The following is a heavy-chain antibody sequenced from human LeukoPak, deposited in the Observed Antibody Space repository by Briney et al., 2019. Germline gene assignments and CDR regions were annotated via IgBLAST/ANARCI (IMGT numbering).Heavy chain of an antibody. CDR3: ARSDGFDYYGSGSFGDY. J-gene: IGHJ4*02. V-gene: IGHV1-8*01. Sequence: GASVKVSCKASGYTFTSYDINWVRQATGQGLEWMGWMNPNSGNTGYAQKFQGRVTITADKSTSTAYMELSSLRSEDTAVYYCARSDGFDYYGSGSFGDYWGQGTLVTVSS. CDR1: GYTFTSYD. CDR2: MNPNSGNT. D-gene: IGHD3-10*01.